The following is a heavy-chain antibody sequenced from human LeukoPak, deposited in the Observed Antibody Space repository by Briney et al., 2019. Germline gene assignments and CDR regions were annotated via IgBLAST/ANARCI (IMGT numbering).Heavy chain of an antibody. Sequence: GGSLRLSCAASGFTFSSYSMNWVRQAPGKGLEWVSYISSSSSTIYYADSVKGRFTISRDDAKNSLYLQMNSLRAEDTAVYYCARDARDIVVVPAAIRGGYYFDYWGQGTLVTVSS. CDR1: GFTFSSYS. CDR3: ARDARDIVVVPAAIRGGYYFDY. J-gene: IGHJ4*02. V-gene: IGHV3-48*04. CDR2: ISSSSSTI. D-gene: IGHD2-2*02.